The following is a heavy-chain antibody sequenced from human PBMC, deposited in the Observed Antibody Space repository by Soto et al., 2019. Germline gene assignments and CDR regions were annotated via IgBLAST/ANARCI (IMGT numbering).Heavy chain of an antibody. CDR2: IYYSGST. Sequence: PSETLSLTCTVSGGSVSSGSYYWSWIRQPPGKGLEWIGYIYYSGSTNYNPSLKSRVTISVDTSKNQFSLKLSSVTAADTAVYYCARATLGDTFGGVIAFFDYWGQGTLVTVSS. CDR1: GGSVSSGSYY. J-gene: IGHJ4*02. D-gene: IGHD3-16*02. CDR3: ARATLGDTFGGVIAFFDY. V-gene: IGHV4-61*01.